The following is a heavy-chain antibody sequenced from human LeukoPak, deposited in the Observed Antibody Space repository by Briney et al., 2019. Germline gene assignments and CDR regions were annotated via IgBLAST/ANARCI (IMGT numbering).Heavy chain of an antibody. D-gene: IGHD4-11*01. V-gene: IGHV5-51*01. J-gene: IGHJ5*02. CDR2: IDPGDSDA. CDR1: GYTFATYW. CDR3: ARQDRQSDSWFDP. Sequence: PGESLKISCKGSGYTFATYWIAWVRQLPGKGLEWMGIIDPGDSDARYSPSFQGQVTISVDKSITTAYLQWNSLKASDTAIYYCARQDRQSDSWFDPWGQGTLVTVSS.